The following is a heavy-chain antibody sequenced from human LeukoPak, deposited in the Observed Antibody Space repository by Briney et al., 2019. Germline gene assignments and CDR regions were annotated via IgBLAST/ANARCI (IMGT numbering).Heavy chain of an antibody. J-gene: IGHJ4*02. CDR1: GGSISSGGYC. CDR3: ARDARGWSGFDY. Sequence: SETLSLTCTVSGGSISSGGYCWSWIRQPAGKGLEWIGRIYTTGNTDYNPSLKSRVTMSVDTSKNQFSLNLSSVTAADTAVYYCARDARGWSGFDYWGQGTLVTVSS. V-gene: IGHV4-61*02. D-gene: IGHD3-3*01. CDR2: IYTTGNT.